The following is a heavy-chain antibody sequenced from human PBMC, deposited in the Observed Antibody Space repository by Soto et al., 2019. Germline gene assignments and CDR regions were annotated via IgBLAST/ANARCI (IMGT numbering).Heavy chain of an antibody. CDR1: GLIFSDYA. D-gene: IGHD4-17*01. CDR2: ISGSGDAT. J-gene: IGHJ4*02. Sequence: EVQLLESGGGLVQPGGSLRLSCAASGLIFSDYAMSWVRQAPGQGLEWVASISGSGDATYYPDSVKGRFTISRDNSKNTVHLQMNSLRAEDTAIYFCTKDQDRGGDNSPPFDYWGQGTLATVSS. V-gene: IGHV3-23*01. CDR3: TKDQDRGGDNSPPFDY.